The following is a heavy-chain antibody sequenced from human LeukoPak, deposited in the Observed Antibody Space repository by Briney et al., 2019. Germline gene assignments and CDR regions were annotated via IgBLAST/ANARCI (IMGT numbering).Heavy chain of an antibody. V-gene: IGHV4-39*01. CDR1: GGSISSSSYY. CDR3: AGHQGSSDDY. CDR2: IYYSGST. D-gene: IGHD6-6*01. J-gene: IGHJ4*02. Sequence: PSETLSLTCSVSGGSISSSSYYWGGIRQPPGKALEWIGSIYYSGSTYYHPSLKSRVTISVDTSKNQFSLKLSSVTAADTAVYYCAGHQGSSDDYWGQGTLVTVSS.